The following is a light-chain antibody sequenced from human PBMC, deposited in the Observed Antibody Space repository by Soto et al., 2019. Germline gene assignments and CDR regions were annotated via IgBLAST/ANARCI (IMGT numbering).Light chain of an antibody. Sequence: EIVLTQSPATLSLSPWERATLSCRASQSVSSNLAWYQQNPEQAPRLLIYDASNRATGIPARFRGSGSGTDFTLTISSLEPEDLAVYYWQQRSNWPITFGQGTRLEIK. CDR3: QQRSNWPIT. CDR1: QSVSSN. V-gene: IGKV3-11*01. CDR2: DAS. J-gene: IGKJ5*01.